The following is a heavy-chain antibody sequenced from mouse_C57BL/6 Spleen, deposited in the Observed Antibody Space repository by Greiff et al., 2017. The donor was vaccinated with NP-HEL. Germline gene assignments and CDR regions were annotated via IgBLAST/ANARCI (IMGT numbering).Heavy chain of an antibody. CDR1: GYTFTSYG. CDR2: IYPRSGNT. J-gene: IGHJ2*01. Sequence: QVQLKQSGAELARPGASVKLSCKASGYTFTSYGISWVKQRPGQGLEWIGEIYPRSGNTYYNEKFKGKATLTADKSSSTAYMELRSLTSEDSAVYFCARERDHMVTTDYWGQGTTLTVSS. D-gene: IGHD2-2*01. V-gene: IGHV1-81*01. CDR3: ARERDHMVTTDY.